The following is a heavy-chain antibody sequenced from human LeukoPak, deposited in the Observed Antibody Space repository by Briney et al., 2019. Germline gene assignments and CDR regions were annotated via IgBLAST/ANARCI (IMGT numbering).Heavy chain of an antibody. CDR2: ISYDGSDK. Sequence: GGSLRLSCAASGFTFSNYAMHWVRQAPGKGLEWVAAISYDGSDKYYADSVKGRSTISRDDSRNTLYLQMNSLRAEDMAVHYCARDWSYSFDYWGQGTLVTVSS. D-gene: IGHD1-26*01. CDR1: GFTFSNYA. J-gene: IGHJ4*02. CDR3: ARDWSYSFDY. V-gene: IGHV3-30-3*01.